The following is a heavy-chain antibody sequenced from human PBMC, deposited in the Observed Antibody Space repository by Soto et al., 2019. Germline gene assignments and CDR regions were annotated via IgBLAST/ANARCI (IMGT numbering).Heavy chain of an antibody. CDR2: IYYSGST. D-gene: IGHD3-22*01. CDR3: ARDYYDSSNYFDY. CDR1: GGSISSGGSY. J-gene: IGHJ4*02. V-gene: IGHV4-31*03. Sequence: QVQLQESGPGLAKPSQTLSLTCTVSGGSISSGGSYWSWIRQHPGKGLEWIGYIYYSGSTYYNPSLKSRVSISVDTSKNQFSLKLSSVTAADTAVYYCARDYYDSSNYFDYWGQGTLVTVSS.